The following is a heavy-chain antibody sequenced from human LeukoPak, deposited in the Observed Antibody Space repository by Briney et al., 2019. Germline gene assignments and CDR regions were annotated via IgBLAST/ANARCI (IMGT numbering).Heavy chain of an antibody. J-gene: IGHJ4*02. CDR1: GFTFSSYG. CDR3: AKGGLQLWLSDFDY. CDR2: ISYDGSNK. V-gene: IGHV3-30*18. Sequence: GGSLRPSCAASGFTFSSYGMHWVRQAPGKGLEWVAVISYDGSNKYYADSVKGRFTISRDNSKNTLYLQMNSLRAEDTAVYYCAKGGLQLWLSDFDYWGQGTLVTVSS. D-gene: IGHD5-18*01.